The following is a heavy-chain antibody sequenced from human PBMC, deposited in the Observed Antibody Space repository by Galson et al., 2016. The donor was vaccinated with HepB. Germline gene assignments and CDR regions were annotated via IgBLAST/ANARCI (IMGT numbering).Heavy chain of an antibody. CDR1: GYTFTSYA. J-gene: IGHJ4*02. V-gene: IGHV1-18*01. CDR2: IDTSNGNT. CDR3: ARHYSSTWPAGLIFDS. D-gene: IGHD6-6*01. Sequence: SVKVSCKASGYTFTSYAISWVRRAPAQALEYLGWIDTSNGNTNYPQKLQDRVTLTTDTSTSTTYMELRSLISDDTAVYYCARHYSSTWPAGLIFDSWGPGTRVTVAS.